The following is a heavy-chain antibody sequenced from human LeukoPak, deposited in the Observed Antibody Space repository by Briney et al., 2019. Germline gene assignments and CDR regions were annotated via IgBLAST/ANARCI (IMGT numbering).Heavy chain of an antibody. CDR3: ARDSAAAGSLDY. CDR2: IKQDGSEK. J-gene: IGHJ4*02. V-gene: IGHV3-7*01. Sequence: GGSLRLSCAASGFIYSSCWMSWVRRASGKGLEWVGNIKQDGSEKYYVDSVKGRFTISRDNAKNSLYLQMSSLRAEDTAVYYCARDSAAAGSLDYWGQGTLVTVSS. CDR1: GFIYSSCW. D-gene: IGHD6-13*01.